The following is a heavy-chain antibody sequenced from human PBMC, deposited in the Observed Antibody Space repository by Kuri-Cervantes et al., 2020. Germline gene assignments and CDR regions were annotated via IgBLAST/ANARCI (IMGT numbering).Heavy chain of an antibody. D-gene: IGHD3-22*01. Sequence: INYADSVKGRFTISRDNAKNSLYLQMNSLRAEDTAVYYCARGDLWTYYYDSSGYVDYWGQGTLVTVSS. CDR3: ARGDLWTYYYDSSGYVDY. J-gene: IGHJ4*02. CDR2: I. V-gene: IGHV3-11*06.